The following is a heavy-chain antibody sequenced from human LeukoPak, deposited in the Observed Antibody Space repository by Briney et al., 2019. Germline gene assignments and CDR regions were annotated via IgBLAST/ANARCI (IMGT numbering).Heavy chain of an antibody. Sequence: GASVKVSFKVSGYTLTELSMHWVRQAPGKGLEWMGGFDPEDGETIYAQKFQGRVTMTEDTSTDTAYMELSSLRSEDSAVYYCATAGTLTGYSIPSYYYFYMDVWGKGTTVIISS. D-gene: IGHD3-9*01. V-gene: IGHV1-24*01. CDR2: FDPEDGET. CDR1: GYTLTELS. J-gene: IGHJ6*03. CDR3: ATAGTLTGYSIPSYYYFYMDV.